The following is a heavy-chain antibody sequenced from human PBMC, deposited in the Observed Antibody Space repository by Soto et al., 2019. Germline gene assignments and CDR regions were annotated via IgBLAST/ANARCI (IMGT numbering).Heavy chain of an antibody. J-gene: IGHJ5*02. CDR1: GGTFSSYA. D-gene: IGHD2-15*01. CDR2: IIPIFGTA. CDR3: ARATPNCGGGSCYYFYWFDP. Sequence: QVQLVQSGAEVKKPGSSVKVSCKASGGTFSSYAISWVRQAPGQGLEWMGGIIPIFGTANYAQKFQGRVTITADESTSTAYMESSSLRSEETAVYYCARATPNCGGGSCYYFYWFDPWGQGTLVTVSS. V-gene: IGHV1-69*01.